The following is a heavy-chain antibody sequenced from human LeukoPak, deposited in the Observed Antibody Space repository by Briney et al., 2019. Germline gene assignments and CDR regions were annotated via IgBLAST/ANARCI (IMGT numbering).Heavy chain of an antibody. CDR2: IIPIFGTA. V-gene: IGHV1-69*13. J-gene: IGHJ6*02. CDR1: GGTFSSYA. CDR3: ARDPRKYSSSWYRSAYYYYGMDV. D-gene: IGHD6-13*01. Sequence: SVKVSCKASGGTFSSYAISWVRQALGQGLEWMGGIIPIFGTANYAQKFQGRVTITADESTSTAYMELSSLRSEDTAVYYCARDPRKYSSSWYRSAYYYYGMDVWGQGTTVTVSS.